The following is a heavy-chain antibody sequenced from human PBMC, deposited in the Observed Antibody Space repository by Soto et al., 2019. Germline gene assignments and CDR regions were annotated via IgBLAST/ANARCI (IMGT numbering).Heavy chain of an antibody. CDR3: ARDKEWGRHATYYFSN. V-gene: IGHV1-18*01. CDR2: INTYNGNT. CDR1: GSSXPNVC. D-gene: IGHD1-26*01. J-gene: IGHJ4*02. Sequence: XKSSFKTSGSSXPNVCIGLLRQAREEGLEWMGWINTYNGNTNYARKFQDRVNMTTDTSTSTAYMELRSLRSDHPAIYSCARDKEWGRHATYYFSNCGQGTLGTVSS.